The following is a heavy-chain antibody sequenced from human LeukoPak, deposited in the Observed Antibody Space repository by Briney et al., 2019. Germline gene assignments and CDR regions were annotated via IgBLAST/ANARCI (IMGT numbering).Heavy chain of an antibody. Sequence: GSLRLSCAASGFPFSDYYMSWIRPAPGKGLEWVSYISSSGSTIYYADSVKGRFTISRDNAKNSLYLQMNSLRAEDTAVYYCASSEESSSWYDFVIDYWGQGTLVTVSS. D-gene: IGHD6-13*01. CDR3: ASSEESSSWYDFVIDY. CDR1: GFPFSDYY. CDR2: ISSSGSTI. V-gene: IGHV3-11*01. J-gene: IGHJ4*02.